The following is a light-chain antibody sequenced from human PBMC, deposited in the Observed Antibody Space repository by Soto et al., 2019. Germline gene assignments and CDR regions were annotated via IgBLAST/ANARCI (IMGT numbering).Light chain of an antibody. J-gene: IGLJ2*01. V-gene: IGLV2-14*01. CDR3: SSFSSITREV. CDR1: SSDVGGYSY. Sequence: QSVLTQPASVSGSPGQSITISCTGTSSDVGGYSYVSWYQQHPGKTPKLIIYEVSNRPSGVSNRFSGSKSGNTASLTISGLQTEDEADYYCSSFSSITREVFGGGTQLT. CDR2: EVS.